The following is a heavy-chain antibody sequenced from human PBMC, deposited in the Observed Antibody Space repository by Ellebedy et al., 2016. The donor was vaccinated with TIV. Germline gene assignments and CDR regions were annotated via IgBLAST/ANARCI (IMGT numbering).Heavy chain of an antibody. D-gene: IGHD4-17*01. CDR3: ARRGSYGDYAVQINSWFDT. Sequence: PGGSLRLSCAASGFSFRSYWMGWVRQAPGKGLEWVANIYQDGGVQYYVASVKGRFTISRDNADNSLFLQMNRLRAEDTAVYFCARRGSYGDYAVQINSWFDTWGRGTLVAVSS. CDR2: IYQDGGVQ. V-gene: IGHV3-7*01. CDR1: GFSFRSYW. J-gene: IGHJ5*02.